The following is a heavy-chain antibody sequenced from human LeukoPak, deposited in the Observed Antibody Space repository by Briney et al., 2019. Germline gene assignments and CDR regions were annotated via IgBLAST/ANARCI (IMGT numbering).Heavy chain of an antibody. CDR3: ARGVHNYGNFDF. J-gene: IGHJ4*02. CDR2: INPNSGGT. Sequence: ASVKVSCKASGYTFTGYYMHWVRQAPGQGLEWMGWINPNSGGTSYAQKFQGRVTMTRDTSTSTVYMELRSLRSEDTAVYSCARGVHNYGNFDFWGQGTLVTVSS. D-gene: IGHD5-18*01. CDR1: GYTFTGYY. V-gene: IGHV1-2*02.